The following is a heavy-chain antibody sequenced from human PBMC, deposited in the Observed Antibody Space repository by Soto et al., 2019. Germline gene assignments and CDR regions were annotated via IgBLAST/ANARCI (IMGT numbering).Heavy chain of an antibody. D-gene: IGHD6-25*01. CDR1: GDSMSSADW. J-gene: IGHJ4*02. CDR2: IHHSGGI. CDR3: VCNGYYSLDH. V-gene: IGHV4-4*02. Sequence: QVQLQESGPGLVKPSGTLSLTCAVSGDSMSSADWWSWVRQPPGKGLEWIGEIHHSGGINYHPSLSSRVTISVDMSKNQFSLNLSSVPAPDTAVYFCVCNGYYSLDHWGQGTLVIVSP.